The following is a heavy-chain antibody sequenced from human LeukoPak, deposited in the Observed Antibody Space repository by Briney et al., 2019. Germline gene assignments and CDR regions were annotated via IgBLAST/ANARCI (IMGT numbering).Heavy chain of an antibody. Sequence: PGGSLRLSCAASGFTFSSYWMSWVRQAPGKGLEWVANIKQDGSEKYYVDSVKGRFTISRGNAKNSLYLQMNSLRAEDTAVYCCARQSYDFWSGYYFDYWGQGTLVTVSS. J-gene: IGHJ4*02. D-gene: IGHD3-3*01. CDR2: IKQDGSEK. V-gene: IGHV3-7*01. CDR1: GFTFSSYW. CDR3: ARQSYDFWSGYYFDY.